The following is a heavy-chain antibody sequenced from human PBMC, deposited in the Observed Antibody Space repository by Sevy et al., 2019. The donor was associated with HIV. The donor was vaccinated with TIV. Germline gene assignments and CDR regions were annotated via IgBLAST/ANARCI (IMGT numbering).Heavy chain of an antibody. CDR3: VREGVGGYSYSLDC. CDR2: MKEDGSER. CDR1: GFTFSYAW. V-gene: IGHV3-7*01. D-gene: IGHD5-18*01. J-gene: IGHJ4*02. Sequence: GGSQRLSCAASGFTFSYAWMSWVRQAPGKGLEWVATMKEDGSERNYVDSVKGRFTISRDNAKNSLYLQMNSLRAEDTAVYYCVREGVGGYSYSLDCWGQGTLVTVSS.